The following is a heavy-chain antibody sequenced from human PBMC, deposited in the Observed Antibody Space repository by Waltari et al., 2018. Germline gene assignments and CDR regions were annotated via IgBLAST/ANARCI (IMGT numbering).Heavy chain of an antibody. CDR1: GGSLSSSSYY. J-gene: IGHJ4*02. D-gene: IGHD3-22*01. V-gene: IGHV4-39*01. CDR2: IYYSGIT. CDR3: ASTVYYDSSGWTYYFDY. Sequence: QLQLQESGPGLVTPSETLSLTCTVSGGSLSSSSYYWVWIRQPPGKGLEWIGSIYYSGITYYNPSLKSRVTISVDTSKNQFSLKLSSVTAADTAVYYCASTVYYDSSGWTYYFDYWGQGTLVTVSS.